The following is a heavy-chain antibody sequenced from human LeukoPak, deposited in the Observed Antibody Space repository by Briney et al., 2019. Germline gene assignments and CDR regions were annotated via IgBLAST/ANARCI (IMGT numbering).Heavy chain of an antibody. Sequence: PGGSLRLSCAPSGFTVSSNYVSWVRQAPGKGLEWVSVIYSGGDIFYADSVKGRFTISRDNSKNTLYLQMNSLRAEDTAVYYCAAKVELRSNGPYLNSWGQGTLVTVSS. CDR1: GFTVSSNY. V-gene: IGHV3-53*01. D-gene: IGHD1-7*01. CDR3: AAKVELRSNGPYLNS. CDR2: IYSGGDI. J-gene: IGHJ4*02.